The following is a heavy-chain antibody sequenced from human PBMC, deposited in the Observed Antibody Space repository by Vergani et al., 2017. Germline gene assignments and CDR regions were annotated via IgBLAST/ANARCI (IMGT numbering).Heavy chain of an antibody. CDR3: AKPPHSGSYYMDV. V-gene: IGHV3-21*01. CDR1: GFTFSSYS. J-gene: IGHJ6*03. D-gene: IGHD1-26*01. Sequence: EVQLVESGGGLVKPGGSLRLSCAASGFTFSSYSMNWVRQAPGKGLEWVSSISSSSSYIYYADSVKGRFTISRDNAKNSPYLQMNSLRAEDTAVYYCAKPPHSGSYYMDVWGKGTTVTVSS. CDR2: ISSSSSYI.